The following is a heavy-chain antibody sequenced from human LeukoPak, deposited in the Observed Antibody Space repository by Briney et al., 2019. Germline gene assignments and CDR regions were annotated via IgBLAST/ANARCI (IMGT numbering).Heavy chain of an antibody. J-gene: IGHJ5*02. CDR3: ARSGVPGAMTWFDP. CDR2: IFPGDSDT. V-gene: IGHV5-51*01. CDR1: GYSFPTYW. Sequence: AGESLKISCRASGYSFPTYWLAWVRQMPGKGLEWMGIIFPGDSDTRYSPSFQGLVTISADKSINTAYLQWRSLKVSDTAMYYCARSGVPGAMTWFDPWGQGTLVTVSS. D-gene: IGHD2-2*01.